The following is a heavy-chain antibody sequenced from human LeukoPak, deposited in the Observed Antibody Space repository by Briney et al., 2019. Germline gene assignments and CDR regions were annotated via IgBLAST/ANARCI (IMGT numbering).Heavy chain of an antibody. CDR3: ARYYYGSGSYCDY. CDR2: ITGSGGST. D-gene: IGHD3-10*01. CDR1: GFTFSSYG. V-gene: IGHV3-23*01. J-gene: IGHJ4*02. Sequence: GGSLRLSCAASGFTFSSYGMHWVRQAPGKGLEWVSAITGSGGSTYHVDSVKGRFTISRDNSKNTLYLQMNNLRAEDTAVYYCARYYYGSGSYCDYWGQGTLVTVSS.